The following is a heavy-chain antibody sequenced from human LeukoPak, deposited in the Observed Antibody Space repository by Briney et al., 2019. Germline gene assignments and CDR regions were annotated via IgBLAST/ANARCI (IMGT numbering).Heavy chain of an antibody. V-gene: IGHV4-34*01. J-gene: IGHJ4*02. CDR1: GGSFSGYY. CDR2: INHSGST. D-gene: IGHD3-10*01. Sequence: SETLSLTCAVYGGSFSGYYWSWIRQPPGKGLEWIGEINHSGSTNYNPSLKSRVTISVDTSKNQFSLKLSSVTAADTAVYYCARAGRVYYGSGSFDYWGQGTLVTVSS. CDR3: ARAGRVYYGSGSFDY.